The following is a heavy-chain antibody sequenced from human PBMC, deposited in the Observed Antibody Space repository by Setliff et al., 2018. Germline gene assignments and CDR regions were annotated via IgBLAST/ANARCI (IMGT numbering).Heavy chain of an antibody. CDR2: MNPDSGHA. D-gene: IGHD1-26*01. V-gene: IGHV1-8*02. CDR3: ARKGWGDY. Sequence: EASVKVSCKASGYTFNTYDINWVRQATGQGLEWMGWMNPDSGHAGFSQKFKGRVSKTRDTSINTAYMELSDLRSEDTGIYYCARKGWGDYWGQGSLVTVSS. J-gene: IGHJ4*02. CDR1: GYTFNTYD.